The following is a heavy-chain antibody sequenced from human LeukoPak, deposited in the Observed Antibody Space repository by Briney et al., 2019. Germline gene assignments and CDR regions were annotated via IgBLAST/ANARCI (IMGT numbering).Heavy chain of an antibody. Sequence: GGSLRLSCAASGFNFFTYGMHWVRQAPGKGLEWVAVIWYDGSNKYYADSVKGRFTISRDNSKSTLSLQMNSLRAEDTAVYYCARGLAARLDYWGQGTLVTVSS. J-gene: IGHJ4*02. V-gene: IGHV3-33*01. CDR2: IWYDGSNK. D-gene: IGHD6-6*01. CDR1: GFNFFTYG. CDR3: ARGLAARLDY.